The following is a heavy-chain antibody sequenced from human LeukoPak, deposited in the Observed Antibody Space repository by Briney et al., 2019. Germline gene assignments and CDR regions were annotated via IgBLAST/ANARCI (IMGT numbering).Heavy chain of an antibody. CDR3: ARRHGGFGDFDY. D-gene: IGHD3-16*01. Sequence: PGGSLRLSCAASGFSLSSYWMTWVRQAPGKGLEWIGEINHSGSTNYNPSLKTRVTISVDTSKNQFSLKLSSVTAADTAVYYCARRHGGFGDFDYWGQGTLVTVSS. CDR1: GFSLSSYW. V-gene: IGHV4-34*01. J-gene: IGHJ4*02. CDR2: INHSGST.